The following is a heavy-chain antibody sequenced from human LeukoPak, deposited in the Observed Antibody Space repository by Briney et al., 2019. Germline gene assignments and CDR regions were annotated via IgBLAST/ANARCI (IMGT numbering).Heavy chain of an antibody. V-gene: IGHV3-23*01. D-gene: IGHD4-17*01. CDR2: ISGGGDYT. CDR3: AKDNRGGSDYVYFDY. J-gene: IGHJ4*02. CDR1: GFAFSDYA. Sequence: GGSLRLSCAASGFAFSDYAGSWVRQAPGKGLEWVSTISGGGDYTRYAESVQGRFTVSRDKSKSTVYLQMTSLSVRDTAVYYCAKDNRGGSDYVYFDYWGQGTLVTVSS.